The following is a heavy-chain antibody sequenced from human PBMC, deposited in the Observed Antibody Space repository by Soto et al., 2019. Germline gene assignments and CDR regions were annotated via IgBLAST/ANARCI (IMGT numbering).Heavy chain of an antibody. CDR1: GYTFTGHY. Sequence: ASGKVSCKASGYTFTGHYIHWVRQAPEQGPEWMGEIGPGSGATRYAQRFQGRVTMTRDMSITTVYMELNNLSPDDTAVYYCGRGRSGQIVVFYWGQGTPVTVSS. V-gene: IGHV1-2*02. CDR3: GRGRSGQIVVFY. CDR2: IGPGSGAT. D-gene: IGHD1-26*01. J-gene: IGHJ4*02.